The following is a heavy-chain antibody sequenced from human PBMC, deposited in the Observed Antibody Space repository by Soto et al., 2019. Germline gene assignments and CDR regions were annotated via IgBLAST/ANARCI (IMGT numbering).Heavy chain of an antibody. D-gene: IGHD3-10*01. CDR3: ARDPSYSYGSGSYQSGDGMDV. CDR1: GGSISSGGYY. CDR2: IYYSGST. Sequence: QVQLQESGPGLVKPSQTLSLTCTVSGGSISSGGYYWSWIRQHPGKGLEWIGYIYYSGSTYYNPSLKSRVTISVDTSNNQFSLKLSSVTAADTAVYYCARDPSYSYGSGSYQSGDGMDVWGQGTTVTVSS. V-gene: IGHV4-31*03. J-gene: IGHJ6*02.